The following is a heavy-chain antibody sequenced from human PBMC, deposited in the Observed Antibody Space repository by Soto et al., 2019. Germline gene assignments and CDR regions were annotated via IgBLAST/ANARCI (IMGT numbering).Heavy chain of an antibody. CDR3: TTELNTVTQEYYYYYGMDV. CDR1: GFTFSNAW. Sequence: GGSLRLSCAASGFTFSNAWMNWVRQAPGKGLEWVGRIKSKTDGGTTDYAAPVKGRFTISRDDSKNTLYLQMNSLKTEDTAVYYCTTELNTVTQEYYYYYGMDVWGQGTTVTVSS. CDR2: IKSKTDGGTT. J-gene: IGHJ6*02. V-gene: IGHV3-15*07. D-gene: IGHD4-4*01.